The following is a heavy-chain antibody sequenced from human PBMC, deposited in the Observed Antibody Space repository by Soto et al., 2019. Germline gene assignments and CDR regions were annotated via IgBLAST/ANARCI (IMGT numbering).Heavy chain of an antibody. D-gene: IGHD1-1*01. CDR2: IDPSDSYT. V-gene: IGHV5-10-1*01. J-gene: IGHJ6*02. CDR3: ARRLSGPKEEYNAYYFYGLDV. CDR1: GYSFTSHW. Sequence: GESLKISCQGSGYSFTSHWITWVRQTPGKGLEWMGRIDPSDSYTNYSPSFQGRVTISADRSISTAFLQWSSLEASDTAIYYCARRLSGPKEEYNAYYFYGLDVWGQGTTVTRLL.